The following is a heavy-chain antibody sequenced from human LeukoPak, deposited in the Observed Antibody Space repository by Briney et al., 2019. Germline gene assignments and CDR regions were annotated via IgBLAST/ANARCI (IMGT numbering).Heavy chain of an antibody. CDR3: ARDAALSSLAAYDFWSGYYANWFDP. D-gene: IGHD3-3*01. J-gene: IGHJ5*02. CDR1: GFTFSDYY. V-gene: IGHV3-11*04. CDR2: ISSSGSTI. Sequence: PGGSLRLSCAASGFTFSDYYMSWIRQAPGKGLEWVSYISSSGSTIYYADSVKGRFTISRDNAKNSLYLQMNSLRAEDTAVYYCARDAALSSLAAYDFWSGYYANWFDPWGQGTLVTVSS.